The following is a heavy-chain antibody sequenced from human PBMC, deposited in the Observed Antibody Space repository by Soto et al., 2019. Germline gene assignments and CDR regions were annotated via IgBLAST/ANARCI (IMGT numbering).Heavy chain of an antibody. Sequence: EVQLWESGEGMVQPGGSLSLSCAASGFTFSSYAMSWVRQAPGKGLEWVSAISGSGGSTYYADSVKGRFTISRDNSKNTLYLQMNSLRAEDTAVYYCAKSLVIAVAGTSDYWGQGTLVTVSS. J-gene: IGHJ4*02. CDR3: AKSLVIAVAGTSDY. D-gene: IGHD6-19*01. CDR2: ISGSGGST. V-gene: IGHV3-23*01. CDR1: GFTFSSYA.